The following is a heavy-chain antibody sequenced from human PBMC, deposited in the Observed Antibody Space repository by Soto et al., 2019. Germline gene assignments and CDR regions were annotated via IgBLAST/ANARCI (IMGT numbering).Heavy chain of an antibody. V-gene: IGHV4-59*08. D-gene: IGHD6-19*01. CDR1: GGSISSYY. J-gene: IGHJ4*02. CDR3: ARRVSSGWSYYFDY. CDR2: IYYSGST. Sequence: QVQLQESGPGLVKPSETLSLTCTVSGGSISSYYWSWIRQPPGKGLEWIGYIYYSGSTNYNPSLKSRVTISVDTSKNQFSLKLSSVTAADTAVYYCARRVSSGWSYYFDYWGQGTLVTVSS.